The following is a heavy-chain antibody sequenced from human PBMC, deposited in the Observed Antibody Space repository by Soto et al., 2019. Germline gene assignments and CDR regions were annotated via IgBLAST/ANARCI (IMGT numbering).Heavy chain of an antibody. CDR2: IKSKTDGGTT. CDR1: GFTFSNAW. CDR3: TTVVPGIAAAGYFDY. Sequence: GGSLRLSCAAPGFTFSNAWMSWVRQAPGKGLEWVGRIKSKTDGGTTDYAAPVKGRFTISRDDSKNTLYLQMNSLKTEDTAVYYCTTVVPGIAAAGYFDYWGQGTLVTVSS. J-gene: IGHJ4*02. V-gene: IGHV3-15*01. D-gene: IGHD6-13*01.